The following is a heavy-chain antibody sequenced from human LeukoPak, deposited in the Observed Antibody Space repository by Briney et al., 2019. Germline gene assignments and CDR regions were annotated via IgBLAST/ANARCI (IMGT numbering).Heavy chain of an antibody. Sequence: SVKVSCKASGGTFSSYAISWVRQAPGQGLEWMGGIIPIFGTANYAQKFQGRVTITTDESTSTAYMELSSLRSEDTAVYYCASWDTAMVIRMASAFDIWGQGTMVTVSS. CDR3: ASWDTAMVIRMASAFDI. CDR2: IIPIFGTA. CDR1: GGTFSSYA. V-gene: IGHV1-69*05. J-gene: IGHJ3*02. D-gene: IGHD5-18*01.